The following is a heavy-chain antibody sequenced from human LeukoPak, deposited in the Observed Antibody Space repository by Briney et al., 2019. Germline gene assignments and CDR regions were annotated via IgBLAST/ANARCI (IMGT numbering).Heavy chain of an antibody. CDR1: GFTFSSYW. V-gene: IGHV3-7*03. CDR2: INQDGGER. Sequence: GGSLRLSCAASGFTFSSYWMSWVRQAPGKGLEWVANINQDGGERYYVDSMKGRFTISRDNPKKSLFLQINGLTDQDTAVYYCARAYWGSVDYWGQGTLVTVSP. D-gene: IGHD7-27*01. J-gene: IGHJ4*02. CDR3: ARAYWGSVDY.